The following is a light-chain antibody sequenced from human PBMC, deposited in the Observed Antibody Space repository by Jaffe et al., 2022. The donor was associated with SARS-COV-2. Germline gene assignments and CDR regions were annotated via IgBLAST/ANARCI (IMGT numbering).Light chain of an antibody. J-gene: IGLJ3*02. Sequence: QTVVTQEPSFSVSPGGTVTLTCGLNSGSFSTSYSPSWYQQTPGQPPRTLIHSTNSRSSGVPDRFSGSILGNKAALTITGAQPEDEADYYCVLFLGRGIWVFGGGTKLTVL. CDR2: STN. CDR3: VLFLGRGIWV. CDR1: SGSFSTSYS. V-gene: IGLV8-61*01.